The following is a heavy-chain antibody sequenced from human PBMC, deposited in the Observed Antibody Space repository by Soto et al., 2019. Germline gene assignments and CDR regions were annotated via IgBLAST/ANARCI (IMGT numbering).Heavy chain of an antibody. V-gene: IGHV4-34*01. Sequence: SETLSLTCAVYGGSFSGYYWSWIRQPPGKGLEWIGEINHSGSTNYNPSLKSRVTISVDTSKNQFSLKLSSVTAADTAVYYCARGGFSKILDYWDKGTLVTVSS. CDR1: GGSFSGYY. CDR2: INHSGST. CDR3: ARGGFSKILDY. D-gene: IGHD3-3*02. J-gene: IGHJ4*02.